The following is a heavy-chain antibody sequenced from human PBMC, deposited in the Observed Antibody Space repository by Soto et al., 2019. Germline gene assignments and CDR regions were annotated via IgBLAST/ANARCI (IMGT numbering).Heavy chain of an antibody. CDR3: ARDRRDGYKRYFEL. CDR1: GFSITSYF. Sequence: PXDTLSLTCTVSGFSITSYFWSWIRQTPGKGLDWIGSISFSGATYSNPSLKGRAALSVDTSENHVSLTLNSVTSADTAVYFCARDRRDGYKRYFELWGKGNQVTV. D-gene: IGHD3-9*01. CDR2: ISFSGAT. V-gene: IGHV4-59*01. J-gene: IGHJ4*02.